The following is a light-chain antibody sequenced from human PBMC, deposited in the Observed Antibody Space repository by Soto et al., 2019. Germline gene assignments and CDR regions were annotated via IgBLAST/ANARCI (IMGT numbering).Light chain of an antibody. CDR3: VSYAGSNNVV. CDR2: EVS. Sequence: QSALTQPPSASGSPGHSVTISCTGTSSDVGGYNYVSWYQQHPGKAPKVMIYEVSKRPSGVPDRFSGSKSGNTASLTVSGLQAEDEADYYCVSYAGSNNVVFGGGTKLTV. J-gene: IGLJ2*01. V-gene: IGLV2-8*01. CDR1: SSDVGGYNY.